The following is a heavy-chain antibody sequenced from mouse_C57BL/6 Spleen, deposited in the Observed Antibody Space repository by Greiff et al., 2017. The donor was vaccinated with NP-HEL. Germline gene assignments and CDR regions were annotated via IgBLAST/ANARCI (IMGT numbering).Heavy chain of an antibody. CDR3: ARAATVVVCDY. CDR2: INPNNGGT. Sequence: VQLQQSGPELVKPGASVKISCKASGYTFTDYYMNWVKQSHGKSLEWIGDINPNNGGTSYNQKFKGKATLTVDKSSSTAYMELRSLTSEDSAVYYCARAATVVVCDYWGQGTTLTVSS. D-gene: IGHD1-1*01. CDR1: GYTFTDYY. J-gene: IGHJ2*01. V-gene: IGHV1-26*01.